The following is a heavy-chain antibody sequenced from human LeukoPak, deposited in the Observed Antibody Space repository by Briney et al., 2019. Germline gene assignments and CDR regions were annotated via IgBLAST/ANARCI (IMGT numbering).Heavy chain of an antibody. D-gene: IGHD3-3*01. V-gene: IGHV1-8*01. CDR1: GYTFTSYD. Sequence: ASVKVSCKASGYTFTSYDINWVRQATGQGLEWMGWMNPNSGNTGYAQKFQGRVTMTRNTSISTAYMELSSLRSEDTAVYYCARRGIFGVVIRDNYFDYWGQGTLVTVSS. J-gene: IGHJ4*02. CDR2: MNPNSGNT. CDR3: ARRGIFGVVIRDNYFDY.